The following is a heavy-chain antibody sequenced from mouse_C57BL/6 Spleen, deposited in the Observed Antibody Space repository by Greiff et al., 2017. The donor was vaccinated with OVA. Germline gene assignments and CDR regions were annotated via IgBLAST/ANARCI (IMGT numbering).Heavy chain of an antibody. J-gene: IGHJ2*01. CDR2: INPSSGYT. Sequence: VQGVESGAELARPGASVKMSCKASGYTFTSYTMHWVKQRPGQGLEWIGYINPSSGYTKYNQKFKDKATLTADKSSSTAYMQLSSLTSEDSAVYYCARGEITTVVYFDYWGQGTTLTVSS. V-gene: IGHV1-4*01. CDR3: ARGEITTVVYFDY. D-gene: IGHD1-1*01. CDR1: GYTFTSYT.